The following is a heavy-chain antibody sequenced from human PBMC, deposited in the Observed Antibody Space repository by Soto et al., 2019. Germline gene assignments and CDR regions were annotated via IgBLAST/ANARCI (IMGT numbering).Heavy chain of an antibody. CDR2: IYYSGST. V-gene: IGHV4-30-4*01. D-gene: IGHD3-10*01. Sequence: PSETLSLTCTVSGGSISSGDYYWSWIRQPPGKGLEWIGYIYYSGSTYYNPSLKSRVTISVDTSKNQFSLKLSSVTAADTAVYYCARARSWGFSYYYYGMDVWGQGTTVTVSS. CDR1: GGSISSGDYY. CDR3: ARARSWGFSYYYYGMDV. J-gene: IGHJ6*02.